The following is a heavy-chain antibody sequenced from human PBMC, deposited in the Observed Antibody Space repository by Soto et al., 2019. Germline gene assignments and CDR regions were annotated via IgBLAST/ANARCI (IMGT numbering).Heavy chain of an antibody. CDR3: ARHEATYYNFYGMDV. CDR2: IHPGESDT. CDR1: GYRFTTYW. Sequence: GESLKTPCKSYGYRFTTYWIARVRHRPGKGLEWMGSIHPGESDTRYSPSFQGQVTISADRSITTAYLQWSSLKASDTAMYYCARHEATYYNFYGMDVWGQGTTGTVSS. J-gene: IGHJ6*02. V-gene: IGHV5-51*01.